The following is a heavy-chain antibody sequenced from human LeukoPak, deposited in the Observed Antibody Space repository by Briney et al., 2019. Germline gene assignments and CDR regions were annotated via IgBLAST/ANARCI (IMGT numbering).Heavy chain of an antibody. CDR1: GLTFSSYA. CDR2: ISDSGSST. J-gene: IGHJ2*01. V-gene: IGHV3-23*01. Sequence: PGGSLRLSCAASGLTFSSYAMGWVRQAPEKGLEWLSLISDSGSSTYYTDSVKGRFTISRDNSKNTLYLQMNSLRAEDTALYYCAEVKPYWYFDLWGRGTLVTVSS. CDR3: AEVKPYWYFDL.